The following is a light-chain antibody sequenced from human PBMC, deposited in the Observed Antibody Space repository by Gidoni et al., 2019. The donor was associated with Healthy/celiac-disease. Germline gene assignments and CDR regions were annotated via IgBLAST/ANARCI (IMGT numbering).Light chain of an antibody. Sequence: DIVLTQSPGTLSLSPGERATLSCRASQSVSSSYLAWYQQKPGQAPRLLIYGASSRATGIPDRFSGSGSGTDFTLTISRLEPEDFAVYYCQQYGSSLTWTFGQGTKVEI. CDR2: GAS. CDR1: QSVSSSY. V-gene: IGKV3-20*01. CDR3: QQYGSSLTWT. J-gene: IGKJ1*01.